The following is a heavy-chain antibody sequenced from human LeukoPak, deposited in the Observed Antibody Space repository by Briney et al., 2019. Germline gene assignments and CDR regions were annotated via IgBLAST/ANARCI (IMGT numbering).Heavy chain of an antibody. CDR2: ISAYNGNT. V-gene: IGHV1-18*01. D-gene: IGHD4-11*01. Sequence: ASVKVSCKTSGYTFTSYGISWVRQAPGQGLEWMGWISAYNGNTNYAQKLQGRVTMTTDTSTSTAYMELRSLRSDDTAVYYCARFHYSDYRDAFDIWGQGTMVTVSS. CDR3: ARFHYSDYRDAFDI. CDR1: GYTFTSYG. J-gene: IGHJ3*02.